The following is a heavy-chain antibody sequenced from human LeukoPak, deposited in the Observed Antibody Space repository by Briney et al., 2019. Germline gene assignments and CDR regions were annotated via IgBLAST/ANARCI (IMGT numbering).Heavy chain of an antibody. CDR2: IKQDGSER. D-gene: IGHD2-21*01. CDR1: GFSMSGYW. J-gene: IGHJ4*02. Sequence: GGSLRLSCEASGFSMSGYWRSWVRQAPGKGLEWVGNIKQDGSERNYVDSVKGLFTISRDNDKTSMYLQMNSLRAEDKAVYYCARDWGAYSHFFDYWGQGTLVTVSS. CDR3: ARDWGAYSHFFDY. V-gene: IGHV3-7*01.